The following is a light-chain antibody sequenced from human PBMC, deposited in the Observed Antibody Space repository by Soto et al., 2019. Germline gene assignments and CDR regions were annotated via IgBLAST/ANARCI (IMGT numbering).Light chain of an antibody. CDR3: RQYAISPWT. V-gene: IGKV3-20*01. CDR2: AAS. Sequence: ETVLTQSPGTLSLSLGERATLSCRASHNVGTNYLAWLQQKPGQPPRLLIYAASVRAPGIPDRFSGRGSGTDFTLTIGGLEPEDSAVYFCRQYAISPWTFGQGTKVEIK. CDR1: HNVGTNY. J-gene: IGKJ1*01.